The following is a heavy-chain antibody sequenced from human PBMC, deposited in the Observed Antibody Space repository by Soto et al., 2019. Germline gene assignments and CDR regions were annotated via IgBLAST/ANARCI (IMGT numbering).Heavy chain of an antibody. Sequence: PSETLSLTCAVYGGSFSGYYWSWIRQPPGKGLEWIGEINHSGSTNYNPSLKSRVTISVDTSKNQFSLKLSSVSAADTAVYYCARGGYGMDVWGQGPPVTLSS. CDR3: ARGGYGMDV. V-gene: IGHV4-34*01. CDR1: GGSFSGYY. CDR2: INHSGST. J-gene: IGHJ6*02.